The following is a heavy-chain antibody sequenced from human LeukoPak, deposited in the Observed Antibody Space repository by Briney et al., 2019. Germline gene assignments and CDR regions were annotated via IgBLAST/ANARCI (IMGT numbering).Heavy chain of an antibody. V-gene: IGHV4-34*01. CDR3: ARPNKRGRSGHWFDP. D-gene: IGHD6-25*01. Sequence: PSETLSLTCAVYGGSFSGYYWSWIRQPPGKGLEWIGEINHSGSTNYNPSLKSRVTISVDTSKNQFSLKLSSVTAADTAVYYCARPNKRGRSGHWFDPWGQGTLVTVSS. CDR2: INHSGST. J-gene: IGHJ5*02. CDR1: GGSFSGYY.